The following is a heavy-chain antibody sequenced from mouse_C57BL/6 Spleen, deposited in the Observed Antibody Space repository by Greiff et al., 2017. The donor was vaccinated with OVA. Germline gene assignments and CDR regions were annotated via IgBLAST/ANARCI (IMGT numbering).Heavy chain of an antibody. CDR3: ARMGSNYEDFDY. D-gene: IGHD2-5*01. J-gene: IGHJ2*01. V-gene: IGHV1-26*01. CDR2: INPNNGGT. Sequence: EVQLQQSGPELVKPGASVKISCKASGYTFTDYYMNWVKQSHGTSLEWIGDINPNNGGTSYHPKFKGKATLTVDKASSTAYIELRSLTSEDSAVYYCARMGSNYEDFDYWGQGTTLTVSS. CDR1: GYTFTDYY.